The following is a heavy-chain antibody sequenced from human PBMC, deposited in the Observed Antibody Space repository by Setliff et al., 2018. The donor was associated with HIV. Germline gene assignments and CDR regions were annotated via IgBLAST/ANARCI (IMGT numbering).Heavy chain of an antibody. Sequence: SVKVSCKASGGTFSSDAFSWVRQAPGQGLEWMGRIIPVFGTPNYAQKFQGRVTITADKSTSTAYMELRSLRSDDTAVYYCAREVVPTSEYHTFDSWGQGSLVTVSS. D-gene: IGHD6-6*01. CDR2: IIPVFGTP. V-gene: IGHV1-69*06. J-gene: IGHJ4*02. CDR3: AREVVPTSEYHTFDS. CDR1: GGTFSSDA.